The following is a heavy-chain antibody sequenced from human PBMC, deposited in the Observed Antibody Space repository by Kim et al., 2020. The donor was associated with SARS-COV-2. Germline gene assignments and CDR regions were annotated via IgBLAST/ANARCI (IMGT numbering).Heavy chain of an antibody. CDR1: GGSISSYY. J-gene: IGHJ5*02. CDR3: ARDGDYYDSSGPGWFDP. D-gene: IGHD3-22*01. V-gene: IGHV4-59*13. CDR2: IYYSGST. Sequence: SETLSLTCTVSGGSISSYYWSWIRQPPGKGLEWIGYIYYSGSTNYNPSLKSQVTISVDTSKNQFSLKLSSVTAADTAVYYCARDGDYYDSSGPGWFDPWGQGTLVTVSS.